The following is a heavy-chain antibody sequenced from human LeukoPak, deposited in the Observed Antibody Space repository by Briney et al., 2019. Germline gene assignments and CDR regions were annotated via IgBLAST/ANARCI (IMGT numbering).Heavy chain of an antibody. CDR1: GGSISSGSYY. CDR3: ARRTRLAYCGGDCQSSFDY. Sequence: SETLSLTCTVSGGSISSGSYYWSWIRQPAGKGLEWIGRIYTSGSTNYNPSLKSRVTISVDTSKNQFSLKLSSVTAADTAVYYCARRTRLAYCGGDCQSSFDYWGQGTLVTVSS. J-gene: IGHJ4*02. CDR2: IYTSGST. D-gene: IGHD2-21*02. V-gene: IGHV4-61*02.